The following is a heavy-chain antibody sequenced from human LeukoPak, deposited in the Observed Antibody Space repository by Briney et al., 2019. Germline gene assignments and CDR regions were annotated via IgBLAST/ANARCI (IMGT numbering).Heavy chain of an antibody. V-gene: IGHV3-74*01. J-gene: IGHJ4*02. CDR1: GFTFSSYW. CDR2: INTDGSTT. D-gene: IGHD6-13*01. CDR3: AKGIPLEQLSLDY. Sequence: GGSLRLSCAAPGFTFSSYWMHWVRQAPGKGLVWVSRINTDGSTTNYADSVKGRFTISRDNSKNTLYLQMNSLRAEDTAVYYCAKGIPLEQLSLDYWGQGTLVTVSS.